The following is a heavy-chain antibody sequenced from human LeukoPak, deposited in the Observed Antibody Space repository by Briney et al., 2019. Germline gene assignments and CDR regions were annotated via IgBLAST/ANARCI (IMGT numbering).Heavy chain of an antibody. CDR3: ARDLDIVVVVAASRITHGAFDI. CDR2: IYTSGST. Sequence: SETLSLTCTVSGGSISSYYWSWIRQPAGKGLEWIGRIYTSGSTNYNPSLKSRVTMSVDTSKNQFSLKLSSVTAADTAVYYCARDLDIVVVVAASRITHGAFDIWGQGTMVTVSS. V-gene: IGHV4-4*07. CDR1: GGSISSYY. J-gene: IGHJ3*02. D-gene: IGHD2-15*01.